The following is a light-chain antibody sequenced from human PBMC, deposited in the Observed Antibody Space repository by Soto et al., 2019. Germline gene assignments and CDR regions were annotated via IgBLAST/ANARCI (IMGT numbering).Light chain of an antibody. CDR2: DAS. J-gene: IGKJ4*01. Sequence: QLTQSPSSLSASIGDRVTISFQASHDISNYLNWYQQRPGKAPKLLIYDASTLETGVPSRFRGSGYGTDFTLTITSLQPGDIATYYCQHCHDMPLTFGGGTKVDIK. CDR3: QHCHDMPLT. V-gene: IGKV1-33*01. CDR1: HDISNY.